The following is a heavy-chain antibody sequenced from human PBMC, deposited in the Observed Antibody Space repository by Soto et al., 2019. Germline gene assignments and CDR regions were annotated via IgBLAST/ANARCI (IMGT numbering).Heavy chain of an antibody. J-gene: IGHJ4*02. CDR3: ARLLSGWYYFDY. CDR2: IIPIFGTA. V-gene: IGHV1-69*05. D-gene: IGHD6-19*01. CDR1: GGTFSSYA. Sequence: ASVKVSCKASGGTFSSYAISWVRQAPGQGLEWMGGIIPIFGTANYAQKFQGRVTITRDTSASTAYMELSSLRSEDTAVYYCARLLSGWYYFDYWGQGTLVTVS.